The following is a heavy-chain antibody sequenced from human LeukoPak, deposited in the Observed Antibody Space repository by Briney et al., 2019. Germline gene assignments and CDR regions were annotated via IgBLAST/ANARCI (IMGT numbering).Heavy chain of an antibody. D-gene: IGHD3-16*01. Sequence: SETLSLTCAVYGGSFSGYYWSWIRQPPGKGLEWVGEINHSGSTNCNPSLKSRVTISVDTSKNQFSLKLSSVTAADTAVYYCASVHTSGFAGTEVDYWGQGTLVTVSS. J-gene: IGHJ4*02. CDR2: INHSGST. V-gene: IGHV4-34*01. CDR3: ASVHTSGFAGTEVDY. CDR1: GGSFSGYY.